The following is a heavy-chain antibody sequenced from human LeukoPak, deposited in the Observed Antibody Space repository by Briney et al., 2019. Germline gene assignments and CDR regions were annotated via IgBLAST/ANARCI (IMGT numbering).Heavy chain of an antibody. Sequence: PGGSLRLSCAASGFTFSNYWMHWVRQAPGKGLVWVSRINSDGSSTSYADSVKGRFTISRDNAKNTLYLQMNSLRAEDTAVYYCARDRPLDGDYYYGMDVWGQGTTVTVSS. V-gene: IGHV3-74*01. J-gene: IGHJ6*02. D-gene: IGHD1-1*01. CDR2: INSDGSST. CDR3: ARDRPLDGDYYYGMDV. CDR1: GFTFSNYW.